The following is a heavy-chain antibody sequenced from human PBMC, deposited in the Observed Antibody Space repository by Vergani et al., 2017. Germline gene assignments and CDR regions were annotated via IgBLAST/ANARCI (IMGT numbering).Heavy chain of an antibody. CDR1: GGSISSGHYY. Sequence: QVQLQESGPGLVKPSQTLSLTCTVSGGSISSGHYYWSWIRLPPGKGLEWIAHIYYSGSTYYKSSLKSRVTISVDTSNNKFSLKLNSVTAADTAVYYGARETCSNTSCLYLGVAFYFWGQGIMVTVSS. CDR2: IYYSGST. J-gene: IGHJ3*01. V-gene: IGHV4-30-4*01. CDR3: ARETCSNTSCLYLGVAFYF. D-gene: IGHD2-2*01.